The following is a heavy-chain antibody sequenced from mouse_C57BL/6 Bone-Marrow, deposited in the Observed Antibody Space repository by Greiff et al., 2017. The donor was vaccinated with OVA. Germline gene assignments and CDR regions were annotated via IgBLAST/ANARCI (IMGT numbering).Heavy chain of an antibody. D-gene: IGHD3-2*02. CDR2: LDPSDSYT. Sequence: QVQLQQPGAELVMPGASVKLSCKASGYPFTSYWMHWVKQRPGQGLEWIGELDPSDSYTNYNQKFKGKSTLTVDKSSSTAYMQLSSLTSEDSAVYYCARSRGGSGYGAWFAYWGQGTLVTVSA. CDR3: ARSRGGSGYGAWFAY. CDR1: GYPFTSYW. V-gene: IGHV1-69*01. J-gene: IGHJ3*01.